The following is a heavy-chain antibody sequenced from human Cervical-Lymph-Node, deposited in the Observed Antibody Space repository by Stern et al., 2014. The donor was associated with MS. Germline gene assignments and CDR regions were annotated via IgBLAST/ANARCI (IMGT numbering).Heavy chain of an antibody. Sequence: VQLVESGGGVVQPGRSLRLSCAASGFTFSSSGMHWVRQAPGKGLAWLAIIWYDGSNRYYADSVKGRFTISRDNSKNTLYLQMNSLRAEDTAVYYCAREGGNTAEYFQHWGQGTLGTVSS. CDR3: AREGGNTAEYFQH. V-gene: IGHV3-33*01. CDR2: IWYDGSNR. D-gene: IGHD4-23*01. J-gene: IGHJ1*01. CDR1: GFTFSSSG.